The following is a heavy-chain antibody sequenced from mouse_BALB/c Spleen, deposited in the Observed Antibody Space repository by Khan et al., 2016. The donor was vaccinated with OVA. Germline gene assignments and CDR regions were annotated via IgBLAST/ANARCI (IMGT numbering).Heavy chain of an antibody. D-gene: IGHD1-1*02. J-gene: IGHJ2*01. CDR1: GYTFTSYW. Sequence: QVQLQQSGAELVKAGASVKMSCKASGYTFTSYWMHWVKQRPGQGLEWFAETNPTNGRTYYNEKFKSKATLTVDKSSSTAYMLLSGPTFEDSAVYYYARIKKMVATDFDYWGQGTTLTVSS. V-gene: IGHV1S81*02. CDR3: ARIKKMVATDFDY. CDR2: TNPTNGRT.